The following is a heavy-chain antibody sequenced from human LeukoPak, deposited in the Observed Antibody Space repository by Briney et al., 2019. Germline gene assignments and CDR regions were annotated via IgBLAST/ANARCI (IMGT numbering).Heavy chain of an antibody. D-gene: IGHD3-3*01. J-gene: IGHJ4*02. CDR3: ARLYDFWSGYSC. CDR2: INHSGST. CDR1: GGSFSGYY. Sequence: PSETLSLTCAVYGGSFSGYYWSWLRQPPGKGLEWIGEINHSGSTNYNPSLKSRVTISVGTSKNQFSLKLSSVTAADTAVYYCARLYDFWSGYSCWGQGTLVTVSS. V-gene: IGHV4-34*01.